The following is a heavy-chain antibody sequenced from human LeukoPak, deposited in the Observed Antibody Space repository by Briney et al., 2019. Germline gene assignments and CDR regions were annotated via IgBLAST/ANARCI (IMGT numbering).Heavy chain of an antibody. CDR2: IYNSGTT. CDR1: SASISGTYYF. CDR3: ARHRVGHCTSVTCPTFEY. J-gene: IGHJ4*02. D-gene: IGHD2-8*02. V-gene: IGHV4-39*01. Sequence: SETLSLTCTVTSASISGTYYFWGWIRQSPGKGLEWIGSIYNSGTTYYNPSLKSRVTISVDTSKNQFSLKPTSVTAADTAVYYCARHRVGHCTSVTCPTFEYWGQGTLVTVSS.